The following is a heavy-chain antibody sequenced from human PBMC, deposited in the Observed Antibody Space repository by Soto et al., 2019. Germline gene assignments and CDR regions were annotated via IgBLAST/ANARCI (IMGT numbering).Heavy chain of an antibody. Sequence: QVQLVQSGAEVKKPGSSVKVSCKASGGSFSSYAISWVRQAPGQGLEWMGGIIPIFGTANYAQKFQGRVTITADESTSTAYMELSSLRSEDTAVYYCARVTSGWYGNYYYGMDVWGQETTVTVSS. CDR3: ARVTSGWYGNYYYGMDV. CDR1: GGSFSSYA. CDR2: IIPIFGTA. D-gene: IGHD6-19*01. V-gene: IGHV1-69*12. J-gene: IGHJ6*02.